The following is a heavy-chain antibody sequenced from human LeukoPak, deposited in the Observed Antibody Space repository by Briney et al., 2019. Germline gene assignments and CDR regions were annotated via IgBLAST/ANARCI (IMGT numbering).Heavy chain of an antibody. D-gene: IGHD5-18*01. J-gene: IGHJ4*02. Sequence: ASVKVSCKASGYTFTSYDINWVRQATGQGLEWMGWMNPNSGNTGYAQKFQGRVTMTRNTSISTAYMELSSLRSEDTAVYYFARVIQLWLKDFGYWGQGTLVTVSS. V-gene: IGHV1-8*01. CDR2: MNPNSGNT. CDR1: GYTFTSYD. CDR3: ARVIQLWLKDFGY.